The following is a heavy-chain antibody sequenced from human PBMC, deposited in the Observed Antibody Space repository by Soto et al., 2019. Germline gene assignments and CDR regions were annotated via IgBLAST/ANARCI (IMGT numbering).Heavy chain of an antibody. CDR2: TYYRSKWYN. CDR3: ARDRWGAVAGIPYYYYGMDV. V-gene: IGHV6-1*01. Sequence: SQTLSLTCAFPGDIVSSNSAAWNWIRQSPSRGLEWLGRTYYRSKWYNDYAVSVKSRITINPDTSKNQFSLQLNSVTPEDTAVYYCARDRWGAVAGIPYYYYGMDVWGQGTTVTISS. D-gene: IGHD6-19*01. J-gene: IGHJ6*02. CDR1: GDIVSSNSAA.